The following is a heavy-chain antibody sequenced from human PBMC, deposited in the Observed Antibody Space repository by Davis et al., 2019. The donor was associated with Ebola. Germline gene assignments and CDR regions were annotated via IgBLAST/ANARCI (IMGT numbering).Heavy chain of an antibody. CDR1: GFTFDDYA. J-gene: IGHJ4*02. Sequence: SLKISCAASGFTFDDYAMHWVRQAPGKGLEWVSGISWNSGSIGYADSVKGRFTISRDNAKNSLYLQMNSLRAEDTALYYCAISVVTPYYFDYWGQGTLVTVSS. D-gene: IGHD4-23*01. V-gene: IGHV3-9*01. CDR3: AISVVTPYYFDY. CDR2: ISWNSGSI.